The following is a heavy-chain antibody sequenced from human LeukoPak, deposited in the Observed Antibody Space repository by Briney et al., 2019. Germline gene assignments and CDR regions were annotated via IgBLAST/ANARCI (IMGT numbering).Heavy chain of an antibody. CDR2: IYYSGST. D-gene: IGHD3-16*02. V-gene: IGHV4-31*03. J-gene: IGHJ4*02. CDR1: GGSISSGGYY. CDR3: ARDRVGDIWGSYRYFDY. Sequence: SQTLSLTCTVSGGSISSGGYYWSWIRQRPGKGLEWIGYIYYSGSTYYNPSLKSRVTISVDTSKNQFSLKLSSVTDADTAVYYCARDRVGDIWGSYRYFDYWGQGTLVTVSS.